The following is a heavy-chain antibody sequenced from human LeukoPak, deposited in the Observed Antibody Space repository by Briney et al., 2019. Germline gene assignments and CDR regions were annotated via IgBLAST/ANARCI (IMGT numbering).Heavy chain of an antibody. CDR2: MSYSGST. CDR3: ARFYTSSQYGSGYMDV. CDR1: GGSISSSSYY. V-gene: IGHV4-39*02. D-gene: IGHD3-10*01. Sequence: PSETLSLTCTVSGGSISSSSYYWGWIRPPPGKGLEWIGSMSYSGSTYYNPSLKSRVTIAVDTSKTHVSLKLSSVTAADTAVYYCARFYTSSQYGSGYMDVWGKGTTVTVSS. J-gene: IGHJ6*03.